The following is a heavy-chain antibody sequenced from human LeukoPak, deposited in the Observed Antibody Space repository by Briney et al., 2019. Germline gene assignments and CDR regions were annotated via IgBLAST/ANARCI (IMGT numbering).Heavy chain of an antibody. J-gene: IGHJ4*02. CDR1: GGSFSGYY. Sequence: PSETLSLTCAVYGGSFSGYYWSWIRQPPGKGLEWIGEINHSGSTNYNPSLKSRVTISLDTSKNQFSLKLSSVTAADTAVYYCARGRYYYGSGSYYHYFDYWGQGTLVTVSS. V-gene: IGHV4-34*01. D-gene: IGHD3-10*01. CDR2: INHSGST. CDR3: ARGRYYYGSGSYYHYFDY.